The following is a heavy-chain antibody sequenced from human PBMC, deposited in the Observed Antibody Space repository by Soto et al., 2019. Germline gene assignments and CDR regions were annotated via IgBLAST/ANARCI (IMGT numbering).Heavy chain of an antibody. V-gene: IGHV3-33*01. Sequence: PGGSLRLSCAASGFTFRSYGMHWVRQAPGKGLEWVAVIWYDGSNKYYADSVKGRFTISRDNSKNTLYLQMNSLRAEDTAVYYCAREEYSSSSSLNYYYYYGMDVWGQGTTVTVSS. CDR1: GFTFRSYG. CDR2: IWYDGSNK. J-gene: IGHJ6*02. CDR3: AREEYSSSSSLNYYYYYGMDV. D-gene: IGHD6-6*01.